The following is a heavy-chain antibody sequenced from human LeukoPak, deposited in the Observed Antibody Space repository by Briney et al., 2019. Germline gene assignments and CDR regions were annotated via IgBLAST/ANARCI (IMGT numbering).Heavy chain of an antibody. D-gene: IGHD5-18*01. V-gene: IGHV1-69*04. Sequence: SVKVSCKASGGTFSSYAISWVRQAPGQGLEWMGRIIPILGIANYAQKFQGRVTITADKSTSTAYMELSSLRSEDTAVYYSARDRIYVQLWPRDYYYGMDVWGQGTTVTVSS. CDR2: IIPILGIA. J-gene: IGHJ6*02. CDR3: ARDRIYVQLWPRDYYYGMDV. CDR1: GGTFSSYA.